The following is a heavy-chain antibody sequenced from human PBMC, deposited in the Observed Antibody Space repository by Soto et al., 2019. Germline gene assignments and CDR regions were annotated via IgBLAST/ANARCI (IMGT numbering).Heavy chain of an antibody. V-gene: IGHV3-30-3*01. D-gene: IGHD4-17*01. CDR1: GFTFSSYA. J-gene: IGHJ4*02. Sequence: QVQLVESGGGVVQPGRSLRLSCAASGFTFSSYAMHWVRQAPGKGLEWVEVISYDGSNKYYVDSVKGRFTITRDNSKNTLYLQMNSLRAEDTAVYYCAREDDYGDYRPFDYWGQGTLVTVSS. CDR3: AREDDYGDYRPFDY. CDR2: ISYDGSNK.